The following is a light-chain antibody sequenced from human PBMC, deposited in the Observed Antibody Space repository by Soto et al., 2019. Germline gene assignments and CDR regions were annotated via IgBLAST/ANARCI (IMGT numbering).Light chain of an antibody. CDR2: AAS. CDR3: QQYGSSPRT. J-gene: IGKJ1*01. V-gene: IGKV3-15*01. CDR1: QSISRN. Sequence: EIVMTQSPAFLSVSPGERATLSCRASQSISRNLAWYQQKPGQAPRLLIYAASTRATGLPARFSGSGSGTDFTLTISRLEPEDFAVYYCQQYGSSPRTFGQGIKVDIK.